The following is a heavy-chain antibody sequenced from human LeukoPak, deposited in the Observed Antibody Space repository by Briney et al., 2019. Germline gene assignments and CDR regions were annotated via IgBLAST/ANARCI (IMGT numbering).Heavy chain of an antibody. CDR3: ASYDSSGYPMFDY. J-gene: IGHJ4*02. D-gene: IGHD3-22*01. V-gene: IGHV4-39*01. CDR1: GGSINNSSYC. CDR2: ICYRGCT. Sequence: SQTLSLACTVAGGSINNSSYCWGWTRQPPGKWLAWLVNICYRGCTYYRPSLKSRVNISVETSKNQFSLKLSSVTAADTAVYYCASYDSSGYPMFDYWGQGTLVTVSS.